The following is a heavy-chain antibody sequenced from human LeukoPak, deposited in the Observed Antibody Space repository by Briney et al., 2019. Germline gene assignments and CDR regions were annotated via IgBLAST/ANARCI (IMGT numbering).Heavy chain of an antibody. CDR2: ISYDGSNK. Sequence: PGGSLRLSCAASGFTFSSYAMHWVRQAPGKGLEWVAVISYDGSNKYYADSVKGRFTISRDNSKNTLYLQMNSLRAEDTAVYYCARDYYDFWSGYLGGYYYYGMDVWGQGTTVTVSS. D-gene: IGHD3-3*01. J-gene: IGHJ6*02. CDR1: GFTFSSYA. V-gene: IGHV3-30*04. CDR3: ARDYYDFWSGYLGGYYYYGMDV.